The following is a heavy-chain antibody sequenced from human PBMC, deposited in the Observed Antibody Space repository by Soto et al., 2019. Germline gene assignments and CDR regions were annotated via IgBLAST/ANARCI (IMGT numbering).Heavy chain of an antibody. CDR1: GFTFGDYA. D-gene: IGHD2-2*02. J-gene: IGHJ4*02. CDR3: IAVVPAAIPWPLDY. CDR2: IRSKAYGGTT. Sequence: EVQLVESGGGLVQPGRSLRLSCTASGFTFGDYAMSWVRQAPGKGLEWVGFIRSKAYGGTTEYAASVKGRFTISRDDSKSIAYLQMNSLKTEDTAVYYCIAVVPAAIPWPLDYWGQGTLVTVSS. V-gene: IGHV3-49*04.